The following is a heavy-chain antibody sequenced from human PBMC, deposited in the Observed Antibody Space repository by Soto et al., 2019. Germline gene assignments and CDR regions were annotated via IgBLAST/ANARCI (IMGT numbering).Heavy chain of an antibody. CDR2: ITHSGTYV. CDR3: ARARGNDWYSDY. D-gene: IGHD5-12*01. J-gene: IGHJ4*02. Sequence: PGGSLRLYCTASGFTFSEYSMSWVRQAPGKGLEWVSSITHSGTYVYYADSVKGRFTISRDSASNSLFLQTTSLRAEDTAVYHCARARGNDWYSDYWGQGTLVTVSS. V-gene: IGHV3-21*01. CDR1: GFTFSEYS.